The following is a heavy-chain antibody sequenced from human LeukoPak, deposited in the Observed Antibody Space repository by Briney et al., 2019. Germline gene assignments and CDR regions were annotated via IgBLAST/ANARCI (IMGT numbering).Heavy chain of an antibody. D-gene: IGHD6-13*01. V-gene: IGHV1-2*02. CDR2: INPNSGGT. J-gene: IGHJ2*01. CDR3: ARKDTYSKGWYFDL. CDR1: GYTFTGYY. Sequence: ASVKVSCKASGYTFTGYYMHWVRQAPGQGLEWMGWINPNSGGTNYAQKFQGRVTMTRDTSISTAYMELSRLRSDDTAVYYCARKDTYSKGWYFDLWGRGTLVTVSS.